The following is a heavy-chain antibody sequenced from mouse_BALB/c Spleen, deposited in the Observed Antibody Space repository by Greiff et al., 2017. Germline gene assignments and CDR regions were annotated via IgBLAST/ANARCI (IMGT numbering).Heavy chain of an antibody. V-gene: IGHV2-6-7*01. CDR2: IWGDGST. Sequence: VKLMESGPGLVAPSQSLSITCTVSGFSLTGYGVNWVRQPPGKGLEWLGMIWGDGSTDYNSALKSRLSISKDNSKIQVFLKMNSLQTDDTARYYCARDRGGYGYDLAYWGQGTLVTVSA. J-gene: IGHJ3*01. CDR3: ARDRGGYGYDLAY. CDR1: GFSLTGYG. D-gene: IGHD2-2*01.